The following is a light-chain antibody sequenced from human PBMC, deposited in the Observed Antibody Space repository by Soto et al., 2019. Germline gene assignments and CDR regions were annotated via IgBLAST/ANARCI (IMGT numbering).Light chain of an antibody. Sequence: QSALTQPASVSGSPGQSITISCTGTSSDVGGYDYVSWFQQHPGKAPKLMIYEVSNRPSGVSNRFSGSKSGNTASLTISGLQAEDEADYYCSSYTISNTLDVFGTGTKVTVL. J-gene: IGLJ1*01. V-gene: IGLV2-14*01. CDR3: SSYTISNTLDV. CDR2: EVS. CDR1: SSDVGGYDY.